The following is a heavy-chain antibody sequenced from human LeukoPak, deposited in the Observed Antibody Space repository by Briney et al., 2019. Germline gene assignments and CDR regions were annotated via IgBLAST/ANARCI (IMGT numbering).Heavy chain of an antibody. Sequence: ASVKVSCKASGGTFSSYAISWVRQAPGQGLEWMGLINPSGGSTTYAQNFQGRVTMTSDTSTSTVYMQLSSLRSEDTAMYYCARDPTVITSSRITIFGVAKSPHNWFDPWGQGTLVTVSS. CDR1: GGTFSSYA. J-gene: IGHJ5*02. V-gene: IGHV1-46*01. CDR3: ARDPTVITSSRITIFGVAKSPHNWFDP. CDR2: INPSGGST. D-gene: IGHD3-3*01.